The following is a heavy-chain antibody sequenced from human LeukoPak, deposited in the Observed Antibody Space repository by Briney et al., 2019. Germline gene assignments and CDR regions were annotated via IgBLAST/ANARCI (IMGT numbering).Heavy chain of an antibody. D-gene: IGHD2-2*01. CDR3: ARGTRDFDY. Sequence: GGSLRLSCEASGFSFYDYAMSWVRQAPGKGLEWVSTISYTGGSTYFADSVKGRFTISRDNSKNTLYLQMDSLRAEDTAVYYCARGTRDFDYWGQGTLVTVSS. V-gene: IGHV3-23*01. J-gene: IGHJ4*02. CDR1: GFSFYDYA. CDR2: ISYTGGST.